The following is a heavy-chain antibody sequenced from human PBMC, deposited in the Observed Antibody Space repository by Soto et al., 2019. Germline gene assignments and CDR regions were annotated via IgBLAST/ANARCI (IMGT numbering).Heavy chain of an antibody. CDR1: GVSITTTSYY. Sequence: KASETLSLTCTVSGVSITTTSYYWGWIRQPPGKGLEWIGSVYFSGTTYYNPSLKSRVTISVDTSKNHFSLRLSSVTAADTAIYYCARHGSYWGQGTLVTVSS. J-gene: IGHJ4*02. V-gene: IGHV4-39*01. CDR3: ARHGSY. CDR2: VYFSGTT.